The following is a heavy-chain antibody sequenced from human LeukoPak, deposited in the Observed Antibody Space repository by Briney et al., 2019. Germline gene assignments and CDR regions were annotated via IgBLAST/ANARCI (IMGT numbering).Heavy chain of an antibody. D-gene: IGHD5-24*01. V-gene: IGHV3-13*01. CDR1: GFTLSNYD. J-gene: IGHJ4*02. CDR3: ARARGNPSYFDY. CDR2: TESHGDK. Sequence: GGSLRLSCAASGFTLSNYDMHWVRQVTGRGLEWVSGTESHGDKSYLGSVRGRFTISRESSSNSFYFQMNSLTAGDTAVYYCARARGNPSYFDYWGQGILVTVSS.